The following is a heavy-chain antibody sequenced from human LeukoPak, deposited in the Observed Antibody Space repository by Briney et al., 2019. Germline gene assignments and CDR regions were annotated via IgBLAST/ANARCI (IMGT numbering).Heavy chain of an antibody. Sequence: SETLSLTCAVYGGSFSGYYWGWVRQPPGKGLEWIGEINKSGNTEHNPSVKGRVTISLDASKNQFSLKLSSVTAADTAAYYCARGYGSGSYYKYWGQGTLVTVSS. CDR1: GGSFSGYY. D-gene: IGHD3-10*01. CDR2: INKSGNT. J-gene: IGHJ4*02. CDR3: ARGYGSGSYYKY. V-gene: IGHV4-34*01.